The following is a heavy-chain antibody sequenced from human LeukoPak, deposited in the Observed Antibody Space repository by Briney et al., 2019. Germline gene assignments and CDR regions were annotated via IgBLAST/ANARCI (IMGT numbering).Heavy chain of an antibody. J-gene: IGHJ4*02. CDR3: ARDLSSSGWYGPFLCDY. Sequence: PGGSLRLSCAGSGFTFSNHWMSWVRQAPGKGLEWVANIKQDGSAKYYVDSVKGRFTISRDNAKNSLYLQMNSLRAEDTAVYYCARDLSSSGWYGPFLCDYWGQGTLVTVSS. D-gene: IGHD6-19*01. CDR1: GFTFSNHW. CDR2: IKQDGSAK. V-gene: IGHV3-7*01.